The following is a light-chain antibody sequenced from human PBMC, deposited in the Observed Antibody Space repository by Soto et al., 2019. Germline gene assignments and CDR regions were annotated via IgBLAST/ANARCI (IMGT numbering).Light chain of an antibody. V-gene: IGLV1-40*01. CDR3: QTYDSSLSGLYV. CDR1: STNIGAGYG. J-gene: IGLJ1*01. CDR2: GNT. Sequence: QSVLTQPPSVSGAPGQRVSISCTGSSTNIGAGYGVHWYHQLPGTAPKLLIYGNTNRPSGVPDRFSGSKSGTSASLAIAGLQTEDEGDYYCQTYDSSLSGLYVFGTGTKVTVL.